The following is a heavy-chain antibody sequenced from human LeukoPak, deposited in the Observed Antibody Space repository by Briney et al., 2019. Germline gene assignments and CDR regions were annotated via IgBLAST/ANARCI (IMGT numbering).Heavy chain of an antibody. J-gene: IGHJ4*02. V-gene: IGHV6-1*01. CDR1: GDSVSSNSAT. CDR2: TYYRSKWFT. CDR3: ARTVGYCDY. D-gene: IGHD3-22*01. Sequence: SQTLSLTCAVSGDSVSSNSATWIWIRQSPSGGLEWLGRTYYRSKWFTDYAVSVKSRITINPDTSKNQFSLHLNSVTPEDTAVYYCARTVGYCDYWGQGTLVTVSS.